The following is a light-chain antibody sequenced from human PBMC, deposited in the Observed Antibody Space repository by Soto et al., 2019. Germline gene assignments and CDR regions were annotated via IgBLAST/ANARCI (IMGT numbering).Light chain of an antibody. Sequence: EIVLTQSPATLSLSPGERATLSCRASQSVSSYLAWYQQKPGQAPRLLXXDASNRATGIPARFSGSGSGTDLALTSISTEPEEFAVYYSQQSSNWPITFGQGRRLEVK. V-gene: IGKV3-11*01. J-gene: IGKJ5*01. CDR3: QQSSNWPIT. CDR1: QSVSSY. CDR2: DAS.